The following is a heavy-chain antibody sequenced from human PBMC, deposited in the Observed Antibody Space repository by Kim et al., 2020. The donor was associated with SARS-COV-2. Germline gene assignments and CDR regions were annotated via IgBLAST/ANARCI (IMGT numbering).Heavy chain of an antibody. Sequence: TPSLKSRVTIAVDKSKNQFSLKLSSVTAADTAVYYCAREGIAVAGYYFDYWGQGTLVTVSS. CDR3: AREGIAVAGYYFDY. D-gene: IGHD6-19*01. V-gene: IGHV4-4*02. J-gene: IGHJ4*02.